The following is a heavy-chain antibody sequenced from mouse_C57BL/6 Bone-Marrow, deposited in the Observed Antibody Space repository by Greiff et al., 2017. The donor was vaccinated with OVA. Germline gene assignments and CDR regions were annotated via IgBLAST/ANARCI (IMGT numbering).Heavy chain of an antibody. J-gene: IGHJ3*01. CDR2: INPGSGGT. Sequence: VQLQESGAELVRPGTSVKVSCKASGYAFTNYLIEWVKQRPGQGLEWIGVINPGSGGTNYNEKFKGKAKLTADKSSSTAYMQLSSLTSEDSAVYYCARLWPFAYWGQGTLVTVSA. V-gene: IGHV1-54*01. CDR3: ARLWPFAY. D-gene: IGHD1-1*02. CDR1: GYAFTNYL.